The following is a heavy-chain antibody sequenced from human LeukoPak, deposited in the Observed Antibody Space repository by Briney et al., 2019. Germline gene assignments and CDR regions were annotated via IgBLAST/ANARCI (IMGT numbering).Heavy chain of an antibody. CDR2: TYYRSKWYN. CDR3: ARHFTGRTWFDP. CDR1: GDSVSSNSAA. Sequence: SQTLSLTCAISGDSVSSNSAAWNWIRQSPSRGLEWLGRTYYRSKWYNDYAVSVKSRITINPDTSKNQFSLQLNSVSATDTAVYYCARHFTGRTWFDPWGQETLVTVSS. D-gene: IGHD1-1*01. V-gene: IGHV6-1*01. J-gene: IGHJ5*02.